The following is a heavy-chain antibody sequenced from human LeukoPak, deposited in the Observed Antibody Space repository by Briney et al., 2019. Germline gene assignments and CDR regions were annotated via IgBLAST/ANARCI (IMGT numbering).Heavy chain of an antibody. CDR3: ARPTYYDTTDAFDI. J-gene: IGHJ3*02. D-gene: IGHD3-9*01. Sequence: PSETLSLTCTVSGGSISRGTYYWGWIRQPPGKGLEWIGSIYYSGSTHYNPSLKSRVIISLDKSKNQFSLKLRSVTAADTAVYYCARPTYYDTTDAFDIWGQGTMVTVSS. CDR1: GGSISRGTYY. V-gene: IGHV4-39*01. CDR2: IYYSGST.